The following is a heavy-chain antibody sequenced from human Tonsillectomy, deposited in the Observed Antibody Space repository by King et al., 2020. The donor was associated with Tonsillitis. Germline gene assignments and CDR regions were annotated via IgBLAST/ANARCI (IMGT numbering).Heavy chain of an antibody. CDR3: ARRLGYCSGGSCYSAYYYYGMDV. J-gene: IGHJ6*02. V-gene: IGHV4-59*08. D-gene: IGHD2-15*01. CDR2: IYYSGST. Sequence: VQLQESGPGLVKPSETLSLTCTVSGGSICSYYWSWIRQPPGKGLEWIGFIYYSGSTNYNPSLKSRVTISVDTSKNQFSLRLSSVTDADTAVYYCARRLGYCSGGSCYSAYYYYGMDVWGQGTTVTVSS. CDR1: GGSICSYY.